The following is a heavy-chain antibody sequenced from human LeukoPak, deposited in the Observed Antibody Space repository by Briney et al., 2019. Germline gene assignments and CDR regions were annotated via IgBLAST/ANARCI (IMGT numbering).Heavy chain of an antibody. CDR3: ARDHALVPFDY. J-gene: IGHJ4*02. CDR2: IIPIFGTA. V-gene: IGHV1-69*05. D-gene: IGHD2-2*01. CDR1: GGAFSSYA. Sequence: SVKVSCKASGGAFSSYAISWVRQAPGRGLEWMGRIIPIFGTANYAQKFQGRVTITTDESTSTAYMELSSLRSENTAVYYCARDHALVPFDYWGQGTLVTVSS.